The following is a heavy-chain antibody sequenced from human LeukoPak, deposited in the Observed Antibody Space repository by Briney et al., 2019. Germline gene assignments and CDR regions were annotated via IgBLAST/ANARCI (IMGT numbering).Heavy chain of an antibody. D-gene: IGHD3-3*01. CDR1: GGSISSSSYY. V-gene: IGHV4-61*01. CDR2: IYYSGST. Sequence: SETLSLTCTVSGGSISSSSYYWGWIRQPPGKGLEWIGYIYYSGSTNYNPSLKSRVTISVDTSKNQFSLKLSSVTAADTAVYYCARDLPRGFLEWLYAFDIWGQGTMVTVSS. CDR3: ARDLPRGFLEWLYAFDI. J-gene: IGHJ3*02.